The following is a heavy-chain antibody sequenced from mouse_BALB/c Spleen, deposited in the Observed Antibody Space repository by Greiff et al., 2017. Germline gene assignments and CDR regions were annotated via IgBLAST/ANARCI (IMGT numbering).Heavy chain of an antibody. Sequence: VQLQQSGAELVRPGVSVKISCKGSGYTFTDYAMHWVKQSHAKSLEWIGVISTYYGDASYNQKFKGKATLTVDTSSSTAYMQLSSLTSEDSAVYYCTREVRLDWYFDVWGAGTTVTVSS. J-gene: IGHJ1*01. D-gene: IGHD2-14*01. CDR1: GYTFTDYA. CDR2: ISTYYGDA. CDR3: TREVRLDWYFDV. V-gene: IGHV1S137*01.